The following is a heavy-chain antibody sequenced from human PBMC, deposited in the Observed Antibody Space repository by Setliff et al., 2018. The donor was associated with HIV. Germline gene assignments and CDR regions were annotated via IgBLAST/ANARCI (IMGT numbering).Heavy chain of an antibody. D-gene: IGHD1-26*01. CDR2: INPSGGST. CDR3: ARGWEGGMDY. Sequence: GASVKVSCKASTYTFTRNYMHCVRQAPGQGLEWLGMINPSGGSTWYAQKFQGRVTMTGDTSTNTLYMELSSLRSEDTAVYYCARGWEGGMDYWGQGTLVTVSS. V-gene: IGHV1-46*01. CDR1: TYTFTRNY. J-gene: IGHJ4*02.